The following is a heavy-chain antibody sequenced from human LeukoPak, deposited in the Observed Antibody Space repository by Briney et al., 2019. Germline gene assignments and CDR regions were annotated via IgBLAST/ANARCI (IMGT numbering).Heavy chain of an antibody. J-gene: IGHJ4*02. D-gene: IGHD3-10*01. CDR2: IYYSGST. CDR1: GGSISSGGYY. V-gene: IGHV4-31*03. CDR3: AREWFGEFRFDY. Sequence: SETLSLTCTVSGGSISSGGYYWSWIRQHPGKGLEWIGYIYYSGSTYYNPSLKSRVTISVDTSKNQFSLKLSSVTAADTAVYYCAREWFGEFRFDYWGQGTLVTVSS.